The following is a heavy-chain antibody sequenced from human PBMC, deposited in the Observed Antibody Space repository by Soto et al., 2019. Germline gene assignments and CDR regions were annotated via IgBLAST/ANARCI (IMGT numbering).Heavy chain of an antibody. CDR2: IYHTGAA. J-gene: IGHJ3*02. D-gene: IGHD2-2*02. CDR1: GGSLSSDNFF. Sequence: QVQLQESGPGLVKPSQTLSVTCTVSGGSLSSDNFFWSWVRQHPETGLEWVGYIYHTGAAYYNPSLKSRLTISLDTSKNRFSLSLISVTAADTAVYYCVREGISPAISDAFDIWGQGTMVTVSS. CDR3: VREGISPAISDAFDI. V-gene: IGHV4-31*03.